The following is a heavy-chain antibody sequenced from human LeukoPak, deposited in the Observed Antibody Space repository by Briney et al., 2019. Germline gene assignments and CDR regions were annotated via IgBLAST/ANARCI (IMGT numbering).Heavy chain of an antibody. J-gene: IGHJ6*03. D-gene: IGHD3-22*01. CDR3: ARLKFYDSTGYSPGHYMDV. CDR1: GGPIYSYY. V-gene: IGHV4-4*07. Sequence: SEPLSLTCTVSGGPIYSYYWSWIRRTAGKGLEWIGRLYPGVSTNYNPSLKSRVTMSVDTSKNQFALKLSAVTAADTAVYYCARLKFYDSTGYSPGHYMDVWGKGTTVTVSS. CDR2: LYPGVST.